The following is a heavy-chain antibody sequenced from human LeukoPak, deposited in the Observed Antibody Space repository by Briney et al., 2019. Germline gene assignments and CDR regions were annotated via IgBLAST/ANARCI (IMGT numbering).Heavy chain of an antibody. J-gene: IGHJ5*02. Sequence: SETLSLTCTVSGGSLNSHYWNWIRQPPGKGLEWIAYIYYTGSTNYNPSLKSRVTISVDTSKNQFSLKLSSVTAADTAVYYCARGGSSWSQYNWFDPWGQGTLVTVSS. V-gene: IGHV4-59*11. CDR3: ARGGSSWSQYNWFDP. CDR1: GGSLNSHY. CDR2: IYYTGST. D-gene: IGHD6-13*01.